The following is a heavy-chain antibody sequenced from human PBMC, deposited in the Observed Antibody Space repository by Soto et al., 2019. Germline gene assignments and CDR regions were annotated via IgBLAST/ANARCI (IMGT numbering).Heavy chain of an antibody. CDR1: GGSISSGGYS. J-gene: IGHJ4*02. CDR3: ARNYYYDSSGYYFDY. V-gene: IGHV4-30-2*01. D-gene: IGHD3-22*01. CDR2: IYHSGST. Sequence: QLQLQESGSGLVKPSQTLSLTCAVSGGSISSGGYSWSWIRQPPGKGLEWIGYIYHSGSTYYNPSLTSRVTISVDSSKNQFSLKLSSVTAADTAVYYCARNYYYDSSGYYFDYWGQGTLVTVSS.